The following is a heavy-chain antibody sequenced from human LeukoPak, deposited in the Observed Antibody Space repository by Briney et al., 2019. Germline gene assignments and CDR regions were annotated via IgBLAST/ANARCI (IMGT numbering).Heavy chain of an antibody. CDR1: GGSISNDNW. D-gene: IGHD3-22*01. V-gene: IGHV4-4*02. Sequence: SGTLSLTCAVSGGSISNDNWWSWVRQTPGKGLEWIGEIYHRGATNYNSSLKSRVTISLDKSKNQFSLKLSSVTAADTAVYYCARGPRRRYYYDSSGYYSEYFQHWGQGTLVTVSS. J-gene: IGHJ1*01. CDR2: IYHRGAT. CDR3: ARGPRRRYYYDSSGYYSEYFQH.